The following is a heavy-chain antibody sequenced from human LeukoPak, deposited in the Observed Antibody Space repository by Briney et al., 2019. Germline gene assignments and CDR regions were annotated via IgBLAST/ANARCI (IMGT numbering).Heavy chain of an antibody. Sequence: GASVKVSCKASGYTFTAYYMHWVRQAPGQGLEWMGWINPNSGDTNYAQKFQGRVTMTRDASITTAYMELSRLISDDTAVYYCARGGQVNTPLRLLSDYWGQGALVTVSS. D-gene: IGHD5-18*01. CDR2: INPNSGDT. J-gene: IGHJ4*02. CDR3: ARGGQVNTPLRLLSDY. CDR1: GYTFTAYY. V-gene: IGHV1-2*02.